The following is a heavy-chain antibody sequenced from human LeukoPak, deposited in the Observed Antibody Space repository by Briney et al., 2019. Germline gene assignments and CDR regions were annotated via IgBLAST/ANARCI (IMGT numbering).Heavy chain of an antibody. Sequence: SETLSLTCTVSGYSISNGYYWGWVRQPPGKGLEWIATIHHSGTTYYSPSLRSRATTSVDTSKNQFSLSLRSVTAADTAVYYCARSYYDTRGRFDPWGQGTLVTVSS. CDR2: IHHSGTT. CDR1: GYSISNGYY. D-gene: IGHD3-22*01. J-gene: IGHJ5*02. CDR3: ARSYYDTRGRFDP. V-gene: IGHV4-38-2*02.